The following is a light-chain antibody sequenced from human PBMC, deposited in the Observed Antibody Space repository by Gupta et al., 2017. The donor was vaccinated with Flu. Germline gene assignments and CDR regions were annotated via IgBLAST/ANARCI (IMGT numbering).Light chain of an antibody. J-gene: IGKJ4*01. CDR2: DAS. CDR3: QQRSNWPGLT. Sequence: IVLTQSPAPLSLSPGERATPTCRASQSVSSYLAWYQQKPGQAPRLLIYDASNRATGIPARCSGSGWWTDVTLTISSLEQEDFAVNYCQQRSNWPGLTFGGGTKVEIK. CDR1: QSVSSY. V-gene: IGKV3-11*01.